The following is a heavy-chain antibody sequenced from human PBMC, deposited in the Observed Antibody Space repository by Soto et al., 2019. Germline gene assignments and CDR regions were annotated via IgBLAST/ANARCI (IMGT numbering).Heavy chain of an antibody. CDR2: IYYIGSA. CDR3: ATSNWFDP. CDR1: GGSISSSDYY. Sequence: PSDTLSLTYNSSGGSISSSDYYWGWIRQPPGKGLEWIGNIYYIGSASYNPSLKSRVTISVDTSKNQVSLKLSSVTAADTAVYYCATSNWFDPWGQG. J-gene: IGHJ5*02. V-gene: IGHV4-39*01.